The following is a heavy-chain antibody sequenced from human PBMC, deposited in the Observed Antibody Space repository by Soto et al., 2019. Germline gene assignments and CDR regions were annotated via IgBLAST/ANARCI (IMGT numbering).Heavy chain of an antibody. CDR1: GFTFSNYW. J-gene: IGHJ6*02. Sequence: EVQLVESGGDLVQPGGSLRLSCVASGFTFSNYWMTWVRQAPGNGLEWVANIKEDGSRKYHVDSVEGRFSISRDNAKNSLYLQMYGLRAEDTAVYYCARDLVSALVGFHYGLDVWGQGTTVTVS. V-gene: IGHV3-7*01. D-gene: IGHD5-18*01. CDR2: IKEDGSRK. CDR3: ARDLVSALVGFHYGLDV.